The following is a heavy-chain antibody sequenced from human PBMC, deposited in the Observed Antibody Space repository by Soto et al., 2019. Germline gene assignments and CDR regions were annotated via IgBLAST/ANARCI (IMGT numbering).Heavy chain of an antibody. CDR1: GGSVSSGSYY. CDR2: IYYSGST. V-gene: IGHV4-61*01. J-gene: IGHJ4*02. CDR3: ARDKSGSYGRNSYFDY. Sequence: SETLSLTCTVSGGSVSSGSYYWSWIRQPPGKGLEWIGYIYYSGSTNYNPSLKSRVTISVDTSKNQFSLKLSSVTAADTAVYYCARDKSGSYGRNSYFDYWGQGTLVTVSS. D-gene: IGHD5-18*01.